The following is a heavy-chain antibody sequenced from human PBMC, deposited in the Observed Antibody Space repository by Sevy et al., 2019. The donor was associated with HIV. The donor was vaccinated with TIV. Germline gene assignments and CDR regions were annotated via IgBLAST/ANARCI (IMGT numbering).Heavy chain of an antibody. CDR3: ARDWRSGYDPSYGMDV. V-gene: IGHV3-11*01. CDR2: ISSSGSTI. Sequence: GGSLRLSCAASGFTFSDYYMSWIRQAPGKGLEWVSYISSSGSTIYYADSVKGRFTISRDNAKNSLYLQMNSLRAEDTAVYYCARDWRSGYDPSYGMDVSGQGTTVTVSS. CDR1: GFTFSDYY. J-gene: IGHJ6*02. D-gene: IGHD5-12*01.